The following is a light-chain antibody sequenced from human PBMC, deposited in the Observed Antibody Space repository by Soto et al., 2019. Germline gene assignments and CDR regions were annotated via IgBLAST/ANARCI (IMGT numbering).Light chain of an antibody. CDR3: QQYNNYPRT. Sequence: DILMTQSPSTLSASEGDRVTITCRASQSISTWLAWYQQKPGKAPKLLIYKASSLESGVPSRFSGSGSGTEFTLTISSLQPDDFATYYCQQYNNYPRTFGGGTKVEIK. V-gene: IGKV1-5*03. CDR1: QSISTW. CDR2: KAS. J-gene: IGKJ4*01.